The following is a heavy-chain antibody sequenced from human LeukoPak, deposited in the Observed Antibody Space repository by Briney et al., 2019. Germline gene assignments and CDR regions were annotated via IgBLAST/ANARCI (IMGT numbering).Heavy chain of an antibody. CDR3: ARRSGIAVAGAFDY. D-gene: IGHD6-19*01. CDR1: GFTFSSHG. V-gene: IGHV3-23*01. J-gene: IGHJ4*01. Sequence: GALRLSCVASGFTFSSHGMNWVRQAPGKGLEWVSGISGSGDSTYYADSVKGRFTISRDNSKNTLYLQMNSLRAEDTAVYYCARRSGIAVAGAFDYWGQGTLVTVSS. CDR2: ISGSGDST.